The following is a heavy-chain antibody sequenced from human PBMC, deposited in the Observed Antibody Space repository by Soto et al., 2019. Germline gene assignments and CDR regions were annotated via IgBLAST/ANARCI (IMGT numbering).Heavy chain of an antibody. CDR1: GYTFTSYG. V-gene: IGHV1-18*01. J-gene: IGHJ4*02. CDR2: ISAYNGNT. Sequence: ASVKVSCKASGYTFTSYGISWVRQAPGQGLEWMGWISAYNGNTNYAQKLQGRVTMTTDTSTNTAYMELRSLRSDDTAVYYCARDSVLAAAVPEVDYWGQGTLVTVSS. D-gene: IGHD6-13*01. CDR3: ARDSVLAAAVPEVDY.